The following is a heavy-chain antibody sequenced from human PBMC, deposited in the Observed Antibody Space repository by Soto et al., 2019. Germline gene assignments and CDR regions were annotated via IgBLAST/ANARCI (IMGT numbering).Heavy chain of an antibody. V-gene: IGHV1-8*01. CDR3: ARRKERSGPHYFDY. D-gene: IGHD6-25*01. CDR1: GYTFTTYD. CDR2: MNPYSGNT. Sequence: ASVKVSCKASGYTFTTYDISWVRQATGQGLEWMGWMNPYSGNTGFAQKFQGRVTVTRNTSISTVYMELSGLRPDDTAVYYCARRKERSGPHYFDYWGQGSLVTVSS. J-gene: IGHJ4*02.